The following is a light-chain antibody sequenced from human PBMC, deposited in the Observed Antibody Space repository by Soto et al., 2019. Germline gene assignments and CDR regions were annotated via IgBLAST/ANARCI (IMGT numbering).Light chain of an antibody. CDR3: SSYTSINIVV. Sequence: QSALTQPASVSGSPGQSITISCTGTSSDVGGYNYVSWFQHHPGKAPKLIIYEVNWRPSGVSNRFSGSKSGNTASLTISGLQADDEADYYCSSYTSINIVVFGGGTKLTVL. V-gene: IGLV2-14*01. CDR1: SSDVGGYNY. J-gene: IGLJ2*01. CDR2: EVN.